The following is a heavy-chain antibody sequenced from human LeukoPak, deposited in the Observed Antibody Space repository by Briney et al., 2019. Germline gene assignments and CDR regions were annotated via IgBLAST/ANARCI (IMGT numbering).Heavy chain of an antibody. D-gene: IGHD5-12*01. CDR2: IYYSGST. CDR3: ARGDSGYDQFDY. CDR1: GGSISSSSYY. J-gene: IGHJ4*02. V-gene: IGHV4-39*07. Sequence: PSETLSLTCIVSGGSISSSSYYWGWIRQPPGKGPEWIGSIYYSGSTYYNPSLKSRVTISVDTSKNQFSLKLSSVTAADTAVYYCARGDSGYDQFDYWGQGTLVTVSS.